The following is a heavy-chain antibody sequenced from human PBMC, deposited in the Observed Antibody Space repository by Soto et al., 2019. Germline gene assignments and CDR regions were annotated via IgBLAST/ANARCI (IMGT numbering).Heavy chain of an antibody. D-gene: IGHD3-22*01. CDR3: ARQGYYESSGYFPFDF. CDR1: GYSFINYW. CDR2: IYPGDSDT. Sequence: GESLKISCQGSGYSFINYWIAWVRQMPGKGLEWMGIIYPGDSDTRHGASFQGQVTISVDKSIGTAYLHWSSLKASDTAMYYCARQGYYESSGYFPFDFWGQGTLVTVSS. J-gene: IGHJ4*02. V-gene: IGHV5-51*01.